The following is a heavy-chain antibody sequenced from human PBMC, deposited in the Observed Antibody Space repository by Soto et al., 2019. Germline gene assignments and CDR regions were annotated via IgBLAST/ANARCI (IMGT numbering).Heavy chain of an antibody. CDR3: AREVYDFWSGYYTGSSYFDY. V-gene: IGHV1-46*01. CDR2: INPSGGNT. Sequence: ASVKASFKASGCTFTSYYMHWLRQAPEQGLEWMGIINPSGGNTNYAQKLQGRVTMTTDTSTSTAYMELRSLRSDDTAVYYCAREVYDFWSGYYTGSSYFDYWGQGTLLTVSS. CDR1: GCTFTSYY. J-gene: IGHJ4*02. D-gene: IGHD3-3*01.